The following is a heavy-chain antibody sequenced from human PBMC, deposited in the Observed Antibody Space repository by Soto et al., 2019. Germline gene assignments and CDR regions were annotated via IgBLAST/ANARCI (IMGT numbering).Heavy chain of an antibody. D-gene: IGHD1-26*01. J-gene: IGHJ6*02. CDR2: ISWNSGSI. CDR1: GFTFDDYA. V-gene: IGHV3-9*01. Sequence: GGSLRLSCAASGFTFDDYATHWVRQAPGKGLEWVSGISWNSGSIGYADSVKGRFTISRDNAKNSLYLQMNSLRAEDTALYYCAKDISGSPAHYGMDVWGQGTTVTVSS. CDR3: AKDISGSPAHYGMDV.